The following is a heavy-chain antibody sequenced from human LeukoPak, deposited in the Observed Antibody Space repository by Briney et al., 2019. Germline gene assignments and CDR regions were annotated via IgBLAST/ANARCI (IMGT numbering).Heavy chain of an antibody. CDR2: IIPILGIA. D-gene: IGHD2-2*01. Sequence: ASVKVSCKASGGTFSSYAISWVRQAPGQGLEWMGRIIPILGIANYAQKFQGRVTITADKSTSTAYMELSSLRSEDTAVYYCARDRGYCSSTSCSDAFDNWGQGTMVTVSS. CDR1: GGTFSSYA. V-gene: IGHV1-69*04. J-gene: IGHJ3*02. CDR3: ARDRGYCSSTSCSDAFDN.